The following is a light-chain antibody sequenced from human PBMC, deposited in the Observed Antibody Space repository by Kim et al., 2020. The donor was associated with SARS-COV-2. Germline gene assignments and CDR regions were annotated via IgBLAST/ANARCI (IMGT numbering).Light chain of an antibody. CDR1: PSGSSN. Sequence: VAPGERATLHRRASPSGSSNLAWYQQKPGQAPRLLIYCASNRATGIPARFSGSGSGTEFTLTISSLQAEEFAVYYCQQYNNWPRTVGQGNKVDIK. CDR3: QQYNNWPRT. CDR2: CAS. V-gene: IGKV3-15*01. J-gene: IGKJ1*01.